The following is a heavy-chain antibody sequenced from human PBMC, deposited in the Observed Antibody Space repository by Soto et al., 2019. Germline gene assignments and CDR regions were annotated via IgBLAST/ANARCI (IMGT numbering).Heavy chain of an antibody. Sequence: SETLSLTCTVSGGSISSYYWSWIRQPPGKGLEWIGYIYYSGSTNYNPSLKSRVTISVDTSKNQFSLKLTSVTAADTAVYYCARDRPFWSGFHLFDYWGQGALVTVSS. J-gene: IGHJ4*02. CDR3: ARDRPFWSGFHLFDY. CDR1: GGSISSYY. CDR2: IYYSGST. V-gene: IGHV4-59*12. D-gene: IGHD3-3*01.